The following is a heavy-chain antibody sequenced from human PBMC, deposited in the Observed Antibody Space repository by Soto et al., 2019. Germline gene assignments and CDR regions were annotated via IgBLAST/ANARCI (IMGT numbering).Heavy chain of an antibody. D-gene: IGHD3-22*01. CDR1: GGIFRSYA. V-gene: IGHV1-69*06. CDR3: ARVFSLDINGYYSPDYYYGMYV. CDR2: ILPIFGTA. Sequence: ASVKVSCKASGGIFRSYAISWVRQAPGQGLEWMAGILPIFGTANYAQKSQGRVTITADKSTTTAYMELGSLRSEDTAVYYCARVFSLDINGYYSPDYYYGMYVWGQGTTVTVSS. J-gene: IGHJ6*02.